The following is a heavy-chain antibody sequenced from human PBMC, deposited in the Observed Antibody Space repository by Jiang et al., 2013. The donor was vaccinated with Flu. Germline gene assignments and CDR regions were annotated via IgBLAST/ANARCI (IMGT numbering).Heavy chain of an antibody. D-gene: IGHD3-22*01. CDR3: AKLTDYFDSSGNFHY. Sequence: AGSGFTFSSYAMSWVRQAPGKGLEWVSGISGGGGDGTYYADSVKGRFTISRDNSKSTLFLEMSTLRAEDTAVYYCAKLTDYFDSSGNFHYWGQGTQVTVSS. J-gene: IGHJ4*02. CDR1: GFTFSSYA. V-gene: IGHV3-23*01. CDR2: ISGGGGDGT.